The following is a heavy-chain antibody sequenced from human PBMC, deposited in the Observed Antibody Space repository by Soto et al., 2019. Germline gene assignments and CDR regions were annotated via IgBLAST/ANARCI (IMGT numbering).Heavy chain of an antibody. J-gene: IGHJ3*01. CDR1: GFTFSSND. V-gene: IGHV3-53*01. CDR2: IYSGGST. D-gene: IGHD3-22*01. CDR3: ATRPLLPGAP. Sequence: EVQLVESGGGLIQPGASLRLACAASGFTFSSNDMNGVRQAPGKGLEWVSLIYSGGSTYYADSVKGRFTISRDNSKNTLSLQMSSLRGEDTAVYYCATRPLLPGAPWGQGTMVTVSS.